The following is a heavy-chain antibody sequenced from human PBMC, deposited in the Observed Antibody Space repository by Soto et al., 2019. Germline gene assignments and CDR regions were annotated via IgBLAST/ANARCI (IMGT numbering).Heavy chain of an antibody. D-gene: IGHD3-10*01. Sequence: SEPLSLTCAVYGGSFSGYYWSWIRQPPGKGLEWIGEINHSGSTNYNPSLKSRVTISVDTSKNQFSLKLSSVTAADTAVYYCARGRRTTMVRYYYYYYGMDDGGQGTTVNVSS. CDR1: GGSFSGYY. CDR2: INHSGST. CDR3: ARGRRTTMVRYYYYYYGMDD. V-gene: IGHV4-34*01. J-gene: IGHJ6*01.